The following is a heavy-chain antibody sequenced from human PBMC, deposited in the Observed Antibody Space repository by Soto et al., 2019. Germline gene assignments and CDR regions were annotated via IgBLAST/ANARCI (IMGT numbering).Heavy chain of an antibody. CDR3: AGGSSKSWFAP. V-gene: IGHV4-31*03. J-gene: IGHJ5*02. Sequence: QVQLQESGPGLLKASQTLSLTCTVSGGSISSGGYYWSWIRQHPGKGLEWIGYIYYNGNTYYNPSLKSRITISLDTSKNQFSLKLTSVTAADTAVYYCAGGSSKSWFAPWGQGTLVTVSS. CDR2: IYYNGNT. CDR1: GGSISSGGYY. D-gene: IGHD6-6*01.